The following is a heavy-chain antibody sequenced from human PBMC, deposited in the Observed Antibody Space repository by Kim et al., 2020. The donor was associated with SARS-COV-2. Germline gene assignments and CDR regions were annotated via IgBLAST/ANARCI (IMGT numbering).Heavy chain of an antibody. J-gene: IGHJ6*02. CDR3: ARVFRGMDV. CDR2: RGST. V-gene: IGHV4-59*01. D-gene: IGHD3-16*01. Sequence: RGSTNDNPSLESRVTISVDTSKKQFSLKLTSVTAADTAVYYCARVFRGMDVWGQGTTVTVSS.